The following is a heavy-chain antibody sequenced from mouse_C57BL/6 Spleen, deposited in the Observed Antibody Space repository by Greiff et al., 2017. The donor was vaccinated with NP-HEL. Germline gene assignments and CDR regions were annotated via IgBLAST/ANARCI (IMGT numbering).Heavy chain of an antibody. CDR2: IDPSDSYT. Sequence: VQLQQPGAELVMPGASVKLSCKASGYTFTSYWMHWVKQRPGQGLEWIGEIDPSDSYTNYNQKFKGKSTLTVDKSSSTAYMQLSSLTSEDSAVYYCARRKGYSNYEYYAMDYWGQGTSVTVSS. CDR3: ARRKGYSNYEYYAMDY. CDR1: GYTFTSYW. V-gene: IGHV1-69*01. J-gene: IGHJ4*01. D-gene: IGHD2-5*01.